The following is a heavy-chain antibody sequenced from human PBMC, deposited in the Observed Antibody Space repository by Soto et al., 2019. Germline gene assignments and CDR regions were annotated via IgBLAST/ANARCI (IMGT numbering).Heavy chain of an antibody. CDR3: VREDGHGGKFDY. J-gene: IGHJ4*01. V-gene: IGHV1-2*02. CDR2: VRPNGGRT. D-gene: IGHD3-16*01. CDR1: GYAFTDYL. Sequence: GASVKVSCKTSGYAFTDYLIHWVRQAPGQGLEWMGWVRPNGGRTHYAQKFQGRVSMTRDTSLGAAYMDLGRLTSDDTAVYSCVREDGHGGKFDYWG.